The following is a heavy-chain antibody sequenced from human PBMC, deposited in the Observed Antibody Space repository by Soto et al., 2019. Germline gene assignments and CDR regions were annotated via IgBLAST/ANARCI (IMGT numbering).Heavy chain of an antibody. CDR3: AREKVVAAIPGNWFDP. CDR2: MNPNSGNT. CDR1: GYTFTSYD. D-gene: IGHD2-15*01. J-gene: IGHJ5*02. Sequence: ASVKVSCKASGYTFTSYDINWVRQATGQGLEWMGWMNPNSGNTGYAQKFQGRVTMTRNTSISTAYMELSSLRSEDTAVYYCAREKVVAAIPGNWFDPWGQGTLVTVSS. V-gene: IGHV1-8*01.